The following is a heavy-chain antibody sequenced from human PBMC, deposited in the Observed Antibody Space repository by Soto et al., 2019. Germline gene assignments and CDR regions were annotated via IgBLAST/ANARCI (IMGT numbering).Heavy chain of an antibody. CDR2: IKSKTDGGTT. J-gene: IGHJ3*02. CDR1: GFTFSNAW. V-gene: IGHV3-15*01. D-gene: IGHD3-3*01. CDR3: TTGRELRFLEWLDAFDI. Sequence: GESLKISCAASGFTFSNAWMSWVRQAPGKGLEWVGRIKSKTDGGTTDYAAPVKGRFTISRDDSKNTLYLQMNSLKTEDTAVYYCTTGRELRFLEWLDAFDIWGQGTMVTVSS.